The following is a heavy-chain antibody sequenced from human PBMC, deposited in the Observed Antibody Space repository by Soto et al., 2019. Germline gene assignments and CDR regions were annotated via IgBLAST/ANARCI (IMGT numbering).Heavy chain of an antibody. V-gene: IGHV1-18*04. Sequence: ASVKVSCKASGYTFTSYGISWVRQAPGQGLEWMGWISAYNGNTNYAQKLQGRVTMTTDASTSTAYMELRSLRSDDTAVYYCAREGCTNGVCYTPYYYYYGMDVWGQGTTVTVSS. CDR1: GYTFTSYG. J-gene: IGHJ6*02. D-gene: IGHD2-8*01. CDR3: AREGCTNGVCYTPYYYYYGMDV. CDR2: ISAYNGNT.